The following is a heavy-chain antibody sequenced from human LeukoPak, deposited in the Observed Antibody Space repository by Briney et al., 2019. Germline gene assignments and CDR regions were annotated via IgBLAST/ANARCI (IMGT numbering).Heavy chain of an antibody. Sequence: GGSLRLSCAASGFTFNTYGMTWVRQAPGKGLEWVSAISGSGGTIFYADSVKGRFTISRDNSENTLYLQMDSLRADDTALYYCAKAGRYYFDFWGQRTLVTVSS. D-gene: IGHD4-17*01. J-gene: IGHJ4*02. CDR2: ISGSGGTI. CDR1: GFTFNTYG. CDR3: AKAGRYYFDF. V-gene: IGHV3-23*01.